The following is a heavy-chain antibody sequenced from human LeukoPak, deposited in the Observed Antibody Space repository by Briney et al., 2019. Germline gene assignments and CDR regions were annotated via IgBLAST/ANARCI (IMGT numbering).Heavy chain of an antibody. Sequence: GGSLRLSCAASGXTFSSYAMSWVRQAPGKGLEWVSAISGSGGSTYYADSVKGRFTISRDNSKNTLYLQMNSLRAEDTAVYYCAKDLLLWFGEFHFDYWGQGTLVTVSS. CDR3: AKDLLLWFGEFHFDY. J-gene: IGHJ4*02. V-gene: IGHV3-23*01. CDR1: GXTFSSYA. D-gene: IGHD3-10*01. CDR2: ISGSGGST.